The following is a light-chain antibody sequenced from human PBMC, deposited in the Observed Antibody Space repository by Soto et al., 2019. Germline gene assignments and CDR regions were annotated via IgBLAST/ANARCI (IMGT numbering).Light chain of an antibody. V-gene: IGLV2-14*01. CDR2: EVS. Sequence: QSALTQPASVSGSPGQSVTISCTGTSSDIGRYNYVSWYQQHPGKVPKVMIFEVSHRPSGVSYRFSGSKSGNTASLTISGLQAEDEANYYCTSYTSGSNLVFGGGTKLTVL. CDR3: TSYTSGSNLV. CDR1: SSDIGRYNY. J-gene: IGLJ2*01.